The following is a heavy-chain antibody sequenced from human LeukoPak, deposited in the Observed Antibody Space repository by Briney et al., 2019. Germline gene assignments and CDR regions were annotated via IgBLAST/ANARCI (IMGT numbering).Heavy chain of an antibody. J-gene: IGHJ4*02. D-gene: IGHD2-2*01. CDR1: GFTVSSNY. CDR3: ATRPHLGDCSSTSCYDTDY. V-gene: IGHV3-66*01. CDR2: IYSGGST. Sequence: GGSLRLSCAASGFTVSSNYMSWVRQAPGKGLEWVSVIYSGGSTYYADSVKGRFTISRDNSKNTLYLQMNSLRAEDTAVYYCATRPHLGDCSSTSCYDTDYWGQGTLVSVSS.